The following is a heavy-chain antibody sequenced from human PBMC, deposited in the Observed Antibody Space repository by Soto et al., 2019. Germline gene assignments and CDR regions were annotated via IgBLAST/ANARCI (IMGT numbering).Heavy chain of an antibody. D-gene: IGHD3-3*01. J-gene: IGHJ4*02. CDR3: ARNGITIFGVVDFDY. Sequence: ASVKVSCKASGYTFTSYGISWLRQAPGQGLEWMGWISAYNGNTNYAQKLQGRVTMTTDTSTSTAYMELRSLRSDDTAVYYCARNGITIFGVVDFDYWGQGTLVTVSS. CDR1: GYTFTSYG. CDR2: ISAYNGNT. V-gene: IGHV1-18*01.